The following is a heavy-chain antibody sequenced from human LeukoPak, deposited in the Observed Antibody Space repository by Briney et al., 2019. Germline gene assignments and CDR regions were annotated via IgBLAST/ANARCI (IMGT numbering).Heavy chain of an antibody. Sequence: GGPLRLSCAASGFTFSSYEMNWVRQAPGKGLEWFSYISSSGSTKYYAASVKGRFTLSRDNAKNSLYLQMNSLRAEDTAFYYCARDDLLHRNWFDPWGQGTLVTVSS. CDR3: ARDDLLHRNWFDP. D-gene: IGHD3-22*01. V-gene: IGHV3-48*03. CDR1: GFTFSSYE. CDR2: ISSSGSTK. J-gene: IGHJ5*02.